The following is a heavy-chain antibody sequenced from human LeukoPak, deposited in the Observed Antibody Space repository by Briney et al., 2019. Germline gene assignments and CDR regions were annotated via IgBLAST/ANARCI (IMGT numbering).Heavy chain of an antibody. CDR2: LWYDGNKT. J-gene: IGHJ4*02. Sequence: SCKASGGTFSSYGMHWVRQVPGKGLEWVAVLWYDGNKTHYADSVKGRFTISRDNSKNTLYLQMNSLRAEDTAVYYCARDDDAYYYDTSGYPTFDSWGQGTLVTVSS. V-gene: IGHV3-33*01. CDR3: ARDDDAYYYDTSGYPTFDS. CDR1: GGTFSSYG. D-gene: IGHD3-22*01.